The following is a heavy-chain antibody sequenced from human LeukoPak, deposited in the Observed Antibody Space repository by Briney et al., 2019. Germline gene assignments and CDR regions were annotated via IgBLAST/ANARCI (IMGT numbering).Heavy chain of an antibody. D-gene: IGHD5-18*01. V-gene: IGHV3-30*02. J-gene: IGHJ4*02. CDR1: GFTFSNFA. Sequence: PGGSLTLSCAASGFTFSNFAMHWVRQAPGKGLHWVALSCDGSRKYYADSVKGRFTISRDSSTNTVYLEMYSLRPEDTAVYCARDHSYGYAYPFDFWGRGTLVTVS. CDR3: ARDHSYGYAYPFDF. CDR2: LSCDGSRK.